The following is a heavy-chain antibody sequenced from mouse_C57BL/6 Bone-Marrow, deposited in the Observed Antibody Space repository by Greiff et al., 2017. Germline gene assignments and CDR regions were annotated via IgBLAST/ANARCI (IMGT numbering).Heavy chain of an antibody. D-gene: IGHD1-1*01. V-gene: IGHV1-59*01. CDR1: GYTFTSYW. Sequence: VQLQQPGAELVRPGTSVKLSCKASGYTFTSYWMHWVKQRPGQGLEWIGVIDPSDSYTNYNQKFKGKATLTVDTSSSTAYMQLSSLTSEDSAVYYFARLVLRYYFDYWGQGTTLTVSS. CDR3: ARLVLRYYFDY. CDR2: IDPSDSYT. J-gene: IGHJ2*01.